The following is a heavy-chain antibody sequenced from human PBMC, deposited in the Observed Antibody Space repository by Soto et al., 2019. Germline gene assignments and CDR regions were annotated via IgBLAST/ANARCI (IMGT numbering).Heavy chain of an antibody. CDR3: ARDSCSSTSCPYFYYGMDV. Sequence: QVQLVESGGGLVKPGGSLRLSCAASGFTFSDYYVSWIRQAPGKGLEWVSYISSSGSTIYYADSVKGRFTISRDNAKNSLYLQMNSLRAEDTAVYYCARDSCSSTSCPYFYYGMDVWGQGTTVTVSS. D-gene: IGHD2-2*01. J-gene: IGHJ6*02. CDR2: ISSSGSTI. CDR1: GFTFSDYY. V-gene: IGHV3-11*01.